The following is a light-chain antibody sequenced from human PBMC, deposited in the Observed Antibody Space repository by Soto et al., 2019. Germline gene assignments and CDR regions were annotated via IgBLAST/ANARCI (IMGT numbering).Light chain of an antibody. CDR3: QVWDSDSDHVV. Sequence: SYELTQSPSVSVAPGQTAKITCGGNNIGGKSVHWYQQKPGQATVLVVYDDNDRPSGIPERFSGSNSGRTATLTLSRVEAGDEAVYYCQVWDSDSDHVVFGGGTKLTVL. CDR1: NIGGKS. J-gene: IGLJ2*01. CDR2: DDN. V-gene: IGLV3-21*02.